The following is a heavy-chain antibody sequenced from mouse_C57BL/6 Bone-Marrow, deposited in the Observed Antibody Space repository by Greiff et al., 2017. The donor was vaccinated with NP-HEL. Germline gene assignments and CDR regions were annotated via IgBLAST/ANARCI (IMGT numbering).Heavy chain of an antibody. CDR2: ISNGGGST. CDR1: GFTFSDYY. D-gene: IGHD1-2*01. V-gene: IGHV5-12*01. Sequence: EVQLKESGGGLVQPGGSLKLSCAASGFTFSDYYMYWVRQTPEKRLEWVAYISNGGGSTYYPDTVKGRFTISRDNAKNTLYLQMSRLKSEDTAMYYCARPIIDYYAMDYWGQGTSVTVSS. J-gene: IGHJ4*01. CDR3: ARPIIDYYAMDY.